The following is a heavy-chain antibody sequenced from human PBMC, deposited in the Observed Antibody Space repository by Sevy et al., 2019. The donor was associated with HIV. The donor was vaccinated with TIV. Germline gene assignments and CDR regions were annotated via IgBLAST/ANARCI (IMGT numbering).Heavy chain of an antibody. CDR3: ARPRANYVDHYFFYAMDV. V-gene: IGHV3-30-3*01. D-gene: IGHD4-17*01. CDR2: ISYDGSDK. Sequence: GGSLRLSCAASGFALSNYYAMHWVRQAPGKGLEWVALISYDGSDKYYADSGKGRFTISRDNFKNTLYLQMNSRTTEDTAVYYCARPRANYVDHYFFYAMDVWGQGTTVTVSS. CDR1: GFALSNYYA. J-gene: IGHJ6*02.